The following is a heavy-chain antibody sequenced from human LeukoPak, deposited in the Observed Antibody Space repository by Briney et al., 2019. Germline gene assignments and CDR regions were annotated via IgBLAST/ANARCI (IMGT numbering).Heavy chain of an antibody. CDR1: GYTFTGYY. V-gene: IGHV1-2*02. CDR3: ARESTFDI. CDR2: INPNSGGT. J-gene: IGHJ3*02. Sequence: GASVKVSCXASGYTFTGYYIHWVRQAPGQGLEWMGWINPNSGGTNYAQNVQGRVTMTRDTSISTAYMELSRLESDDTAVYYCARESTFDIWGQGTMVTVSS.